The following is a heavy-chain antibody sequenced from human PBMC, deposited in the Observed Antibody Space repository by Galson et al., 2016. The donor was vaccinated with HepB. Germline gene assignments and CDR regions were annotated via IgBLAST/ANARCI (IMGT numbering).Heavy chain of an antibody. V-gene: IGHV3-53*01. Sequence: SLRLSCAVSGFDVSATYMNRVRQAPGKGLECISVLHPNGDTYYADSVKGRFTISSNNSQNTVFLQMNSLRAEETDLTYCKGGHYCPYFGQGALVTVSS. CDR2: LHPNGDT. CDR3: KGGHYCPY. J-gene: IGHJ4*02. CDR1: GFDVSATY.